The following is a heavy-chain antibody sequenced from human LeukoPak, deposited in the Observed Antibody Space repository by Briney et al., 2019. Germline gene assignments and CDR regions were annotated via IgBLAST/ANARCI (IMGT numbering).Heavy chain of an antibody. J-gene: IGHJ5*02. Sequence: SETLSLTCTASGGSISSYYWSWVRQPPGKGLEWMGYIYYSGSTNYNPSLKSRVTISVDTSKNQFSLKLSSVTAADAAVYYCARQAVAGTDLRGQGTLVTVSS. CDR2: IYYSGST. CDR3: ARQAVAGTDL. V-gene: IGHV4-59*01. D-gene: IGHD6-19*01. CDR1: GGSISSYY.